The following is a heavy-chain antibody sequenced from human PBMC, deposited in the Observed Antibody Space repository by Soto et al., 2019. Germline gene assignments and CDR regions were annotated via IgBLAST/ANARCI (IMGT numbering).Heavy chain of an antibody. V-gene: IGHV4-31*11. CDR3: ARGVTLVRGVIHTPYFDY. J-gene: IGHJ4*02. CDR2: IYYSGST. Sequence: SETLSLTCAVYGGSFSGYYWSWIRQHPGKGLEWIGYIYYSGSTYYNPSLKSRVTISVDTSKNQFSLKLSSVTAADTAVYYCARGVTLVRGVIHTPYFDYWGQGALVTVSS. CDR1: GGSFSGYY. D-gene: IGHD3-10*01.